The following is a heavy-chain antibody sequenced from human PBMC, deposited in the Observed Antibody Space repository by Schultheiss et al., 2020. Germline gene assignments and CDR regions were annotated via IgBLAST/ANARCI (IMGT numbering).Heavy chain of an antibody. CDR1: GGSFSGYY. J-gene: IGHJ6*02. CDR3: ARYRRYSSSWHYYYGMDV. D-gene: IGHD6-13*01. Sequence: SETLSLTCAVYGGSFSGYYWSWIRQPPGKGLEWIGSIYYSGSTYYNPSLKSRVTISVDTSKNQFSLKLSSVTAADTAVYYCARYRRYSSSWHYYYGMDVWGQGTTVTVSS. V-gene: IGHV4-34*01. CDR2: IYYSGST.